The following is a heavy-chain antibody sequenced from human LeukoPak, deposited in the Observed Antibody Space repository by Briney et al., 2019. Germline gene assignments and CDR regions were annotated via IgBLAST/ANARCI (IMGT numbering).Heavy chain of an antibody. Sequence: GGSLRLSCAASGFTFSTSAMHWVRQAPGKGLEWVVVMSYDGSYKHYADSVKGRFTISRDNSRNTLSLQMSSLRAEDTAVYYCASGSYHEHWGQGTLVTVSS. J-gene: IGHJ4*02. CDR2: MSYDGSYK. CDR3: ASGSYHEH. CDR1: GFTFSTSA. D-gene: IGHD1-26*01. V-gene: IGHV3-30*15.